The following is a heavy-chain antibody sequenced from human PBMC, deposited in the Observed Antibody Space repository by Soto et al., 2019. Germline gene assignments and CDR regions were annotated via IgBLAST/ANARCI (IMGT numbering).Heavy chain of an antibody. CDR2: INHSGST. Sequence: SETLSLTCAVYDGSFGGYYWSWVGQPPGKGLEWIGEINHSGSTNYNPSLKSRVTISVDTSKNQFSLKLSSVTAADTAVYYCAGGEYGFTFDFWGQGAMVTGSS. J-gene: IGHJ3*01. CDR1: DGSFGGYY. CDR3: AGGEYGFTFDF. D-gene: IGHD3-16*01. V-gene: IGHV4-34*01.